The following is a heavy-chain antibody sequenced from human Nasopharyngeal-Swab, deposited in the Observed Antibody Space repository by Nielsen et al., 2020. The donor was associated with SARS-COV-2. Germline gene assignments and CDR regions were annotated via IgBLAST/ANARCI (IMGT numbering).Heavy chain of an antibody. V-gene: IGHV3-7*01. Sequence: GGSLRLSCAASEFAFGSYWMSWVRQAPGKGREWVAHIKHDGSETYYVGSVEGRFTISRDDTKKSLFLQMHSLRPEDTAVYYCARDGQQQPGHWYYYMDVWGKGTTVTVSS. CDR1: EFAFGSYW. CDR2: IKHDGSET. CDR3: ARDGQQQPGHWYYYMDV. D-gene: IGHD6-13*01. J-gene: IGHJ6*03.